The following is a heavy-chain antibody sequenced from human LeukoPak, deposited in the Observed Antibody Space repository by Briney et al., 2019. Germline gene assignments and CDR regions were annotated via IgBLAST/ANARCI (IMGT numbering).Heavy chain of an antibody. CDR1: GGSFSGYY. CDR3: ARQPGRRDMDV. Sequence: SETLSLTCAVYGGSFSGYYWSWIRQPPGKGLEWIGEINHSGSTNYNPSLKSRVTISVDTSKNQFSLKLSSVTAADTAVYYCARQPGRRDMDVWGKGTTVTVS. V-gene: IGHV4-34*01. J-gene: IGHJ6*03. D-gene: IGHD1-14*01. CDR2: INHSGST.